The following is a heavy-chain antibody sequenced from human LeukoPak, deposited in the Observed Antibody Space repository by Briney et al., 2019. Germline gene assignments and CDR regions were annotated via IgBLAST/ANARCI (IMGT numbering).Heavy chain of an antibody. CDR1: GFTFSSYA. V-gene: IGHV3-23*01. J-gene: IGHJ4*02. CDR2: ISGSGGST. Sequence: PGGSLRLSCAASGFTFSSYAMSWVCQAPGKGLEWVSAISGSGGSTYYADSVKGRFTISRDNSKNTLYLQMNSLRAEDTAVYYCAKNGGTKSYYYGSGSYLDYWGQGTLVTVSS. D-gene: IGHD3-10*01. CDR3: AKNGGTKSYYYGSGSYLDY.